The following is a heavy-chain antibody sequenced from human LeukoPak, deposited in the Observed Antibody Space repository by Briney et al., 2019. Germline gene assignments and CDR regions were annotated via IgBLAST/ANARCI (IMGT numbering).Heavy chain of an antibody. CDR1: GFTFSSYA. CDR2: ISGSGGST. J-gene: IGHJ4*02. V-gene: IGHV3-23*01. D-gene: IGHD1-14*01. Sequence: GGSLRLSCAASGFTFSSYAMSWVRQAPGKGLEWVSAISGSGGSTYYADSVKGRFTISRDNSKNTLYLQVNSLRAEDTAVYYCARGVEPLAANTLAYWGQGTLVTVSS. CDR3: ARGVEPLAANTLAY.